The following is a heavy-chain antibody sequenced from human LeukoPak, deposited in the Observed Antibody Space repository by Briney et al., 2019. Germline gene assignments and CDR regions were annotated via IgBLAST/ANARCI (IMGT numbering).Heavy chain of an antibody. CDR1: GFTFSTFW. J-gene: IGHJ3*02. V-gene: IGHV3-21*04. D-gene: IGHD3-22*01. CDR3: AKERFFHDSNCYFSYGAFYI. Sequence: TGGSLRLSCATSGFTFSTFWMHWVRQAPGKGLEWVSSISGSNSYIYYADSMKGRFTISRDNSKNTLYLQMNSLRAEDTAVYYCAKERFFHDSNCYFSYGAFYIWGQRTMVNAS. CDR2: ISGSNSYI.